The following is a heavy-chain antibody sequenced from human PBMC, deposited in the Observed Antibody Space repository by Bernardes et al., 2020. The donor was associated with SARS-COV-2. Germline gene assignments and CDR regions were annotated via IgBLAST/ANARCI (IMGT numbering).Heavy chain of an antibody. Sequence: ASVKVSCKVSGYSLSELCIHWVRQAPGKGLEWMGSFYPEDGETLYAQKFQGRVTMTEDTSTDTAYMELSSLRSEDTAVYYCATGAATYYYDSRGYYRLDYWGQGTLVTVSS. CDR2: FYPEDGET. CDR3: ATGAATYYYDSRGYYRLDY. D-gene: IGHD3-22*01. V-gene: IGHV1-24*01. J-gene: IGHJ4*02. CDR1: GYSLSELC.